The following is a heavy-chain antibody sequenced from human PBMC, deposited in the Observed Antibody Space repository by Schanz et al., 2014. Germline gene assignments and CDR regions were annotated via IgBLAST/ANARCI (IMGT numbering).Heavy chain of an antibody. Sequence: QVQLVQSGAEVKKPGASVKVSCKASGYTLTAYYMHWVRQAPGQGLEWMGWINPDSGGTNYAQKFQGRVTMTRDMSINTAYMELSRLRSDDSAVYYCARGGVEMATIRDAFDLWGQGTMVTVS. CDR2: INPDSGGT. V-gene: IGHV1-2*02. CDR1: GYTLTAYY. J-gene: IGHJ3*01. D-gene: IGHD3-10*01. CDR3: ARGGVEMATIRDAFDL.